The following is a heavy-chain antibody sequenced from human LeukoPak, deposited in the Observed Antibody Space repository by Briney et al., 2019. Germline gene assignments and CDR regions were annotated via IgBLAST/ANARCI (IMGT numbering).Heavy chain of an antibody. D-gene: IGHD4-17*01. CDR3: ARDSAEGDYIDFDY. V-gene: IGHV3-21*01. J-gene: IGHJ4*02. CDR1: GFTFGSYS. Sequence: PGGSLRLSCAASGFTFGSYSMNWVRQAPGKGLEWVSSISSSSSYIYYADSVKGRFTISRDNAKNSLYLQMNSLRAEDTAVYYCARDSAEGDYIDFDYWGQGTLVTVSS. CDR2: ISSSSSYI.